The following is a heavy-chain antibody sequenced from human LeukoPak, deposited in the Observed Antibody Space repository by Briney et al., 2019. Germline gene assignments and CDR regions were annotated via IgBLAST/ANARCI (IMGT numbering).Heavy chain of an antibody. CDR1: GDSISTDYC. CDR3: ARYSGSYSIDY. J-gene: IGHJ4*02. CDR2: IYNADNT. D-gene: IGHD1-26*01. Sequence: SETLSLTCTVSGDSISTDYCWTWIRQPPGKGPEWVGTIYNADNTYYNPSLTSRVTISMDTSKNQFSLKVTSVTAADTAVYYCARYSGSYSIDYWGQGTLVTVSS. V-gene: IGHV4-38-2*02.